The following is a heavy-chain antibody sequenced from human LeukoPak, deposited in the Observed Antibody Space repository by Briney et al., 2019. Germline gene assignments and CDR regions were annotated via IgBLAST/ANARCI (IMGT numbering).Heavy chain of an antibody. V-gene: IGHV3-43*01. CDR1: GFTFDDYT. D-gene: IGHD6-19*01. J-gene: IGHJ4*02. Sequence: GGSLRLSCAASGFTFDDYTFHWVRQAPGEGLEWVSLISWNGGSTFYGDSVRGRFTISRDNSKNSLYLQMNSMRTEDTALYFCAREGSSSGFFDYWGQGTLVTVSS. CDR2: ISWNGGST. CDR3: AREGSSSGFFDY.